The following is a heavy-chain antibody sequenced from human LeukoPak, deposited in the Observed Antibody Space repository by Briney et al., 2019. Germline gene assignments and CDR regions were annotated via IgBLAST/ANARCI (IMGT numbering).Heavy chain of an antibody. J-gene: IGHJ4*02. V-gene: IGHV4-59*01. Sequence: PSETLSLTCTVSGVSINKYYWSWIRQPPGKGLEWIGDIYYSGSTDHNPSLRSRVTISVDTSKRQFSLKLTSMTSADTAVYYCARLTYYYDSSGFSGHFDYWGQGTLVTVSS. CDR1: GVSINKYY. D-gene: IGHD3-22*01. CDR3: ARLTYYYDSSGFSGHFDY. CDR2: IYYSGST.